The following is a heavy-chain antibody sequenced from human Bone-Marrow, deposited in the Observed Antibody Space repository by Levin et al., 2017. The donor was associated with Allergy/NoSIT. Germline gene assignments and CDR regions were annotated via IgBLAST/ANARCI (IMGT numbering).Heavy chain of an antibody. V-gene: IGHV3-9*01. CDR1: GFTFDDYA. D-gene: IGHD2-2*01. J-gene: IGHJ4*02. CDR2: VSWNSGGI. Sequence: GGSLRLSCAASGFTFDDYAMHWVRQAPGKGLEWVSGVSWNSGGIGYADSVKGRFTISRDNAKNSLYLQMNSLRPEDTAFYYCVKGYCSTSSCAHYYFDYWGQGILVTVSS. CDR3: VKGYCSTSSCAHYYFDY.